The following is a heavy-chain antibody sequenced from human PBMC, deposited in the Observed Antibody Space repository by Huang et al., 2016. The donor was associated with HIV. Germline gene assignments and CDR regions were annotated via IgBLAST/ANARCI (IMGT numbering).Heavy chain of an antibody. Sequence: QLHLQQSGPGLVRPSETLSLICTVSGDSITSSNHYWGWIRQTPGKGLEWIGNFYYSGDAYYTPSLKNRVSISIDTSKSQFSLRLSSVIATDTAVYYCASGEYGKNAYDIWGQGTVVTVSA. D-gene: IGHD2-2*01. CDR2: FYYSGDA. CDR1: GDSITSSNHY. V-gene: IGHV4-39*01. J-gene: IGHJ3*02. CDR3: ASGEYGKNAYDI.